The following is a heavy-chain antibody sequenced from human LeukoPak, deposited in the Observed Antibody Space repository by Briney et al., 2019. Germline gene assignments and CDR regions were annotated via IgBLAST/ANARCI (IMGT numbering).Heavy chain of an antibody. CDR2: IRYDGTNR. D-gene: IGHD2-15*01. Sequence: GGSLRLSCAASGFTFSHFGMHWVRQAPGKGLEWVAFIRYDGTNRYCADLGKGRFTISRDNSKNTLYLQMNSLRAEDTAVYYCVKVIYCNGDSCYGEYFQHWGQGTLVTVSS. CDR3: VKVIYCNGDSCYGEYFQH. CDR1: GFTFSHFG. V-gene: IGHV3-30*02. J-gene: IGHJ1*01.